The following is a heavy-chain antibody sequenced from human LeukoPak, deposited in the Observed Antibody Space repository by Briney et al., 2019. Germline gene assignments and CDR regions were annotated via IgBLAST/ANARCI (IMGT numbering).Heavy chain of an antibody. V-gene: IGHV4-59*01. CDR1: GGSISSYY. Sequence: SETLSLTCTVSGGSISSYYWSWIRQPPGKGLEWIGYIYYSGSTNYNPSLKSRVTISVDTSKNQFSLKLSSVTAADTAVYYCARYGDLYHCDYWGQGTLVTVSS. J-gene: IGHJ4*02. CDR3: ARYGDLYHCDY. D-gene: IGHD4-17*01. CDR2: IYYSGST.